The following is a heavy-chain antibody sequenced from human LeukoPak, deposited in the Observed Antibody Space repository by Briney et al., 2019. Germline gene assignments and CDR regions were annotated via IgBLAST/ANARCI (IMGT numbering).Heavy chain of an antibody. Sequence: ASVKVSCKASGGTFSSYAISWVRQAPGQGLEWMGGIIPIFGTANYAQKFRGRVTITTDESTSKAYMELSSLRSEDTAVYYCARGQHYCSGGSCYWFDPWGQGTLVTVSS. CDR3: ARGQHYCSGGSCYWFDP. V-gene: IGHV1-69*05. J-gene: IGHJ5*02. CDR2: IIPIFGTA. D-gene: IGHD2-15*01. CDR1: GGTFSSYA.